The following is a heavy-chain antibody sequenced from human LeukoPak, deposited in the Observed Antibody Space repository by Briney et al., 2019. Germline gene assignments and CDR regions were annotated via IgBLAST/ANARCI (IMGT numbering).Heavy chain of an antibody. CDR3: ARALIGYYFDY. V-gene: IGHV3-21*01. CDR1: GFTFSSYS. CDR2: ISSSSSYI. Sequence: GGSLRLSCAASGFTFSSYSMNWVRQAPGKGLEWVSSISSSSSYIYYADPVKGRFTISRDNAKNSLYLQMNSLRAEDTAVYYCARALIGYYFDYWGQGTLVTVSS. D-gene: IGHD2-8*01. J-gene: IGHJ4*02.